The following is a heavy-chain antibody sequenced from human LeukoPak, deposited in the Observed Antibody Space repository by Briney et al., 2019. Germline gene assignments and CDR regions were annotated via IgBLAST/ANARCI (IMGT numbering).Heavy chain of an antibody. CDR2: INPNSGGT. D-gene: IGHD6-19*01. V-gene: IGHV1-2*06. Sequence: ASVKVSCKASGYTFTGYYMHWVRQAPGQGLEWMGRINPNSGGTNYAQKFQGRVTMTRDTSISTAYMELSRLRSDDTAVYYCATPYALAGPLDYWGQGTLVTVSS. CDR3: ATPYALAGPLDY. CDR1: GYTFTGYY. J-gene: IGHJ4*02.